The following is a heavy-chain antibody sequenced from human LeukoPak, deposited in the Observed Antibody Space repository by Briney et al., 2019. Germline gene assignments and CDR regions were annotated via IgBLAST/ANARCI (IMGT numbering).Heavy chain of an antibody. CDR3: ARVTLYYFDY. V-gene: IGHV1-69*13. J-gene: IGHJ4*02. Sequence: ASVKVSCKASGGTFSSYAMSGVRQAPGQGLEWMGGIIPIFGTANYAQKFQGRVTITADESTSTAYMELSSLRSEDTAVYYCARVTLYYFDYWGQGTLVTVSS. CDR1: GGTFSSYA. CDR2: IIPIFGTA.